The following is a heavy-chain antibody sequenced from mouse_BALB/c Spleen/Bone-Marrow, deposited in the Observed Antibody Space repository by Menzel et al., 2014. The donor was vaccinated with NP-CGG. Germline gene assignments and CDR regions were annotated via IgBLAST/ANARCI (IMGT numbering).Heavy chain of an antibody. V-gene: IGHV1-67*01. CDR2: ISICYDNT. D-gene: IGHD2-10*01. J-gene: IGHJ2*01. CDR3: ARSPYYGNYFDY. Sequence: VQLQQSGPELVRPGESVKISCKGSGYTFTDYAMHWVKQSHAKSLEWIGVISICYDNTNYNQKFKGKATMTVDKSSSTAYMELARLTSEDSAIYYCARSPYYGNYFDYWGQGTTLTVSS. CDR1: GYTFTDYA.